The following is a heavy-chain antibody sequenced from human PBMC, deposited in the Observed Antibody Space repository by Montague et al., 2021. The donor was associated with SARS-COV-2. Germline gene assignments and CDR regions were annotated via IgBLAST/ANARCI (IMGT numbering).Heavy chain of an antibody. V-gene: IGHV3-23*03. D-gene: IGHD3-22*01. CDR3: AKSRGIRYDSSGYYYPLDY. J-gene: IGHJ4*02. Sequence: SLRLSCAASGFTFSSYAMSWVRQAPGKGLEWVSVIYSGGSSTYYADSVKGRFTISRDNSKNTLYLQMNSLRAEDTAVYYFAKSRGIRYDSSGYYYPLDYWGQGTLVTVSS. CDR1: GFTFSSYA. CDR2: IYSGGSST.